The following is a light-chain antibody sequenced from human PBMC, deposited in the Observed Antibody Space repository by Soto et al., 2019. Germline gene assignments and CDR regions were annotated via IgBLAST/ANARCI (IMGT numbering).Light chain of an antibody. CDR2: DAS. CDR1: QSVSRY. Sequence: EIVLTQSPATLSLSPGDRATLSCRASQSVSRYLAWYQQKPGQAPRLLIYDASNRATGIPARFSGRGSGTDFTLTISSLEPEDFAVYYCQQRSNWPPTFGQGTRLEIK. CDR3: QQRSNWPPT. J-gene: IGKJ5*01. V-gene: IGKV3-11*01.